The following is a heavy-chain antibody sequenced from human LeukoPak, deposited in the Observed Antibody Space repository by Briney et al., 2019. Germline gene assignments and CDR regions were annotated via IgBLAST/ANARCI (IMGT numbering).Heavy chain of an antibody. CDR2: ISSSSSYI. CDR3: ARDGSGIGNYFDY. V-gene: IGHV3-21*01. D-gene: IGHD3-10*01. Sequence: SGGSLRLSCAASEFTFSSYSMNWVRQAPGKGLEWVSSISSSSSYIYYADSVKGRFTISRDNAKNSLYLQMNSLRAEDTAVYYCARDGSGIGNYFDYWGQGTLVTVSS. J-gene: IGHJ4*02. CDR1: EFTFSSYS.